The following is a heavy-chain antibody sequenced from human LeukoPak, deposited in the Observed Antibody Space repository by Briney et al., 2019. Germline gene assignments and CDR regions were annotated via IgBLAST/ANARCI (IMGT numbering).Heavy chain of an antibody. Sequence: PGGSLRLSCAASGFTFSRYWMHWVRQAPGKGLVWVSRINRDGSSTGYADSVKGRFTISRDNAKNSLYLQMNSLRAEDTAVYYCARDITPTYYYDSSGDHFDYWGQGTLVTVSS. CDR1: GFTFSRYW. CDR3: ARDITPTYYYDSSGDHFDY. J-gene: IGHJ4*02. V-gene: IGHV3-74*01. D-gene: IGHD3-22*01. CDR2: INRDGSST.